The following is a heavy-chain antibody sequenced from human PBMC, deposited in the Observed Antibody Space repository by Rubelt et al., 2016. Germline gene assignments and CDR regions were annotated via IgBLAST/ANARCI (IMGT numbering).Heavy chain of an antibody. CDR2: IYPGDSDT. D-gene: IGHD6-19*01. Sequence: EVQLVQSGAEVKKPGESLKISCKGSGYSFTSYWIGWVRQMPGKGLEWMGIIYPGDSDTRYSPSFQGQATSSADKSTSTAYRQWSSLKASDAAMYYCAREVLAVAGTFDIWGQGTMVTVSS. V-gene: IGHV5-51*03. CDR1: GYSFTSYW. J-gene: IGHJ3*02. CDR3: AREVLAVAGTFDI.